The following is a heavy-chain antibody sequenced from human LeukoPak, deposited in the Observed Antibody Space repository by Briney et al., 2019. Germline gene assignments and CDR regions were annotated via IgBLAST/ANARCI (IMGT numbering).Heavy chain of an antibody. CDR1: GDSISSNNC. V-gene: IGHV4-4*02. CDR2: VCPRGGI. CDR3: ARNGGYDQNV. J-gene: IGHJ6*02. D-gene: IGHD5-18*01. Sequence: PSETLSLTCDVSGDSISSNNCYSWVRQSPGKGLEWIGEVCPRGGINYNPSLKTRVTISADRPKNQFSLNIFSVTAADTAIYYCARNGGYDQNVWGRGTTVTVSS.